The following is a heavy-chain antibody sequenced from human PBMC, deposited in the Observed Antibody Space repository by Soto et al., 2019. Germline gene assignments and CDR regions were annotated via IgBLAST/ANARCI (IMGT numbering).Heavy chain of an antibody. CDR3: ARRFQPYYYDSSGYYWDY. J-gene: IGHJ4*02. V-gene: IGHV1-69*13. D-gene: IGHD3-22*01. CDR2: IIPIFGTA. CDR1: GGTFSSYA. Sequence: ASVKVSCKASGGTFSSYAISWVRQAPGQGLEWMGGIIPIFGTANYAQKFQGRVTITADESTSTAYMELSSLRSEDTAVYYCARRFQPYYYDSSGYYWDYWGQGTLVTVSS.